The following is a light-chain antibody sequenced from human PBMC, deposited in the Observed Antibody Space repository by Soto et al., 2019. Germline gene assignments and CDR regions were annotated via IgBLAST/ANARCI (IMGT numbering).Light chain of an antibody. CDR1: SSDVGRYNY. V-gene: IGLV2-14*01. J-gene: IGLJ1*01. Sequence: HSALTQPDSVFGSPGQSIAISCTGTSSDVGRYNYVSWYQQHPGKAPKLMIYVVINRPSGVSNRFSGSKSGNTASLSITGLQADVGSDYYCSTFGGSVVFGTGIKVTVL. CDR2: VVI. CDR3: STFGGSVV.